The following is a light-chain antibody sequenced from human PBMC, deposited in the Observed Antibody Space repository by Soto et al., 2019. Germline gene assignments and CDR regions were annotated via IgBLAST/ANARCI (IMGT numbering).Light chain of an antibody. CDR3: QQYYSYPPIT. CDR2: AAS. V-gene: IGKV1-39*01. CDR1: QSISSY. Sequence: DIQMTQSPSSLSASVGDRVTITFRASQSISSYLNWYQQKPGKAPKLLIYAASTLQSGVPSRFSGSGSGTDFTLTISCLQSEDFATYYCQQYYSYPPITFGQGTRLEIK. J-gene: IGKJ5*01.